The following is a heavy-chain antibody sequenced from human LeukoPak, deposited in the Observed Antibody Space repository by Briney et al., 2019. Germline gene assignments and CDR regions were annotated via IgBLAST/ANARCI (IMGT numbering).Heavy chain of an antibody. V-gene: IGHV7-4-1*02. J-gene: IGHJ4*02. Sequence: ASVKVSCKASGYTFTSYAMNWVRQAPGQGLEWMGWINTKTGNPTYAQGFTGRFVFSLDTSVSTAYLQISSLKAEDTAVYYCAREGYHYCSGGSCYCDYWGQGTLVTVSS. D-gene: IGHD2-15*01. CDR3: AREGYHYCSGGSCYCDY. CDR1: GYTFTSYA. CDR2: INTKTGNP.